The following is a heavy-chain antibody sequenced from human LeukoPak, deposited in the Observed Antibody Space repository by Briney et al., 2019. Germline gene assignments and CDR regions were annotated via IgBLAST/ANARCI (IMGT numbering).Heavy chain of an antibody. CDR1: GYTFTSNY. Sequence: ASVKVSCKASGYTFTSNYIHWVRQAPGQGLEWMGRINCNGGGTSYAQKFQGGVTMTRDTSISTAYMELDRLTSDDTAVYYCARDYGPYPGCSWFDPWGQGTLVTVSS. CDR3: ARDYGPYPGCSWFDP. D-gene: IGHD2-21*01. J-gene: IGHJ5*02. CDR2: INCNGGGT. V-gene: IGHV1-2*06.